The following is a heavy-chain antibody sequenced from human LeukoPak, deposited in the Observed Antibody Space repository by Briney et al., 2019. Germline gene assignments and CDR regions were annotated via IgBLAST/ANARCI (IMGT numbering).Heavy chain of an antibody. Sequence: GGSLRLSCAASGFTFSSYSMNWVRQAPGKGLEWVSSISSSSSYIYYADSVKGRFTISRDNAKNSLYLQMNSLRAEDTAVYYCAKGHVLRYFDWSTADAFDIWGQGTMVTVSS. D-gene: IGHD3-9*01. CDR3: AKGHVLRYFDWSTADAFDI. CDR1: GFTFSSYS. CDR2: ISSSSSYI. V-gene: IGHV3-21*01. J-gene: IGHJ3*02.